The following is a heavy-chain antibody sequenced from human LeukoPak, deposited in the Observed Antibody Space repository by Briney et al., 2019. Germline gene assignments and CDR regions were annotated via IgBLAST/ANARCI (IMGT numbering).Heavy chain of an antibody. CDR3: ARDGSSGSRTGYYQH. Sequence: PSETLSLTCTVSGGSINSGDYYWVWIRQPPGKGLEWIGSIYYSGSTSYNPSLKSRVTMTVDTSKNQFSLTLSSVTDADSAVYFCARDGSSGSRTGYYQHWGQGTLVTVSS. V-gene: IGHV4-39*07. CDR1: GGSINSGDYY. J-gene: IGHJ1*01. CDR2: IYYSGST. D-gene: IGHD6-13*01.